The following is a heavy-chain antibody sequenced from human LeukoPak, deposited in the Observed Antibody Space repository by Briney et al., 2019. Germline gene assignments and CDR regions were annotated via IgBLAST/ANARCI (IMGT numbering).Heavy chain of an antibody. CDR3: ARVSKYYDILTGYYYYYGMDV. Sequence: GASVKVSCKASGYTFTSYGISWVRQAPGQGLEWMGWISAYNGNTNYAQKLQGRVTMTTDTSTSTAYMELRSLRSDDTAVYYCARVSKYYDILTGYYYYYGMDVWGQGTTVTASS. V-gene: IGHV1-18*01. CDR1: GYTFTSYG. CDR2: ISAYNGNT. J-gene: IGHJ6*02. D-gene: IGHD3-9*01.